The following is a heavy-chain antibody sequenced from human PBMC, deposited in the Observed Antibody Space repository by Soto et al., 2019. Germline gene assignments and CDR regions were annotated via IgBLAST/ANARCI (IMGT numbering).Heavy chain of an antibody. Sequence: PGESLKISCKGSGYSFTSYWIGWVRQMPGKGLEWMGIIYPGDSDTRYSPSSQGQVTISADKSISTAYLQWSSLKASDTAMYYCARSPRSGYQLFDIWGQGTMVTVSS. CDR2: IYPGDSDT. CDR3: ARSPRSGYQLFDI. J-gene: IGHJ3*02. D-gene: IGHD3-22*01. V-gene: IGHV5-51*01. CDR1: GYSFTSYW.